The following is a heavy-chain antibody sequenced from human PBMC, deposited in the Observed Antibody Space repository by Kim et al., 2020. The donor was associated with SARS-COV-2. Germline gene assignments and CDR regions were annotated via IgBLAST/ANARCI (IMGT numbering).Heavy chain of an antibody. V-gene: IGHV3-7*01. J-gene: IGHJ4*02. CDR2: GGKK. Sequence: GGKKYNVDSRRGRFTITRDNARSSLYLKMDTLRAEDTAVYYCARKTALHYWGQGTLVTVSS. CDR3: ARKTALHY.